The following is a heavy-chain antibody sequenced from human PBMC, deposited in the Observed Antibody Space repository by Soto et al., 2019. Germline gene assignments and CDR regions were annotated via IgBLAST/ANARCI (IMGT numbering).Heavy chain of an antibody. CDR2: ISYDGSNK. CDR1: GFTFSSYA. J-gene: IGHJ4*02. V-gene: IGHV3-30-3*01. Sequence: GGSLRLSCAASGFTFSSYAMHWVRQAPGKGLEWVAVISYDGSNKYYADSVKGRFTISRDNSKNTLYLQMNSLRAEDTAVYYCAILAVAGDGFDYWGQGTLVTVSS. CDR3: AILAVAGDGFDY. D-gene: IGHD6-19*01.